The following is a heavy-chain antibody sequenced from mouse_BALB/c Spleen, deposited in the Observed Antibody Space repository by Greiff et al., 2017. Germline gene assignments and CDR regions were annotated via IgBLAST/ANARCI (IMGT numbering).Heavy chain of an antibody. CDR1: GFTFTDYY. J-gene: IGHJ4*01. CDR3: ARAYYYGSSYEGYYYAMDY. Sequence: EVKLMESGGGLVQPGGSLRLSCATSGFTFTDYYMSWVRQPPGKALEWLGFIRNKANGYTTEYSASVKGRFTISRDNSQSILYLQMNTLRAEDSATYYCARAYYYGSSYEGYYYAMDYWGQGTSVTVSS. V-gene: IGHV7-3*02. CDR2: IRNKANGYTT. D-gene: IGHD1-1*01.